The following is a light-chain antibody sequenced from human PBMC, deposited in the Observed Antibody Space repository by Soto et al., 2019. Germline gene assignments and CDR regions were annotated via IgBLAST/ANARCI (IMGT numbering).Light chain of an antibody. CDR1: QGIGTA. V-gene: IGKV3-15*01. Sequence: IVLTQSPATLSLSPGXGATLSCRASQGIGTALAWYQQKPGQTPRLLIYDASTRATGVPARFSGSGSGTEFILTINSLQSEDFAVYYCQRYSDWPLTFGGGTKADIK. J-gene: IGKJ4*01. CDR2: DAS. CDR3: QRYSDWPLT.